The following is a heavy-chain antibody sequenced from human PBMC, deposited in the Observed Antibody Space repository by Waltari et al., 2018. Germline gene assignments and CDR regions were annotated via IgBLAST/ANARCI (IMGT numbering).Heavy chain of an antibody. CDR2: INPYSGGT. CDR3: ATAPDAFQIIN. CDR1: GGSISSSSYY. Sequence: QLQLQESGPGLVKPSETLSLTCTVSGGSISSSSYYWGWIRQPPGKGLEWMGWINPYSGGTAYAQKFQGRVTLTRDTSISTAYMELNRLISDDSAMYYCATAPDAFQIINWGQGTLVTVSS. V-gene: IGHV4-39*01. J-gene: IGHJ4*02. D-gene: IGHD2-2*01.